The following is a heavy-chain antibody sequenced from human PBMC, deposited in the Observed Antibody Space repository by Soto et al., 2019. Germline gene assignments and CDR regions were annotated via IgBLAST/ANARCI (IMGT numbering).Heavy chain of an antibody. Sequence: QVQLVQSGAEVKKPGSSVKVSCKASGGTFSSYTISWVRQAPGQGLEWMGRIIPILGIANYAQKFQGRVTITADKSTSTAYMELSSLRSEDTAVYYCARDSKEQWKPIDYWVQGTLVTVSS. CDR1: GGTFSSYT. D-gene: IGHD6-19*01. V-gene: IGHV1-69*08. CDR2: IIPILGIA. J-gene: IGHJ4*02. CDR3: ARDSKEQWKPIDY.